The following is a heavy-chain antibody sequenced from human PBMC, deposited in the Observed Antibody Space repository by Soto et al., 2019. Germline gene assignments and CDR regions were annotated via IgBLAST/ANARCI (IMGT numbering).Heavy chain of an antibody. J-gene: IGHJ4*02. CDR2: IIPIFGTA. CDR3: AREFRHSGYDSVSDY. CDR1: VGTFSSYA. Sequence: QVQLVQSGAEVKKPGSSVKVSCKASVGTFSSYAISWVRQAPGQGLEWMGGIIPIFGTANYAQKLQGRVTITEDESTSTAYMELSSVRSEDTAVYYCAREFRHSGYDSVSDYWGQGTLVTVSS. D-gene: IGHD5-12*01. V-gene: IGHV1-69*01.